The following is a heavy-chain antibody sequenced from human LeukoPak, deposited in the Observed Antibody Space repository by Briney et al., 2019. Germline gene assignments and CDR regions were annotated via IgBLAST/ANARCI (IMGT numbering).Heavy chain of an antibody. CDR1: GGSISSGGYY. Sequence: SETLSLTCTVSGGSISSGGYYWGWIRQPPGKGLEWIGSIYYSGSTSFNPSLKSRVTISVDTSENQFSLKLSSVTAADTAVYYCARGERGYSYGKGGYYYGMDVWGQGTTVTVSS. CDR2: IYYSGST. V-gene: IGHV4-39*07. CDR3: ARGERGYSYGKGGYYYGMDV. D-gene: IGHD5-18*01. J-gene: IGHJ6*02.